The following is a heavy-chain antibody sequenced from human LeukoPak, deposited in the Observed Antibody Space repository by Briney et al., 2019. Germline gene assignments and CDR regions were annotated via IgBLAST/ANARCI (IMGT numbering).Heavy chain of an antibody. J-gene: IGHJ4*02. CDR1: GFTVSNNY. CDR3: ARENWDFDF. Sequence: PGGSLRLSCAASGFTVSNNYMSWVRQAPGKGLEWVASIRFNGNFYADYVKGRFTISRDNSKSTVSLQMDTLRTEDTALYYCARENWDFDFWGQGTLVTVSS. CDR2: IRFNGN. D-gene: IGHD7-27*01. V-gene: IGHV3-30*02.